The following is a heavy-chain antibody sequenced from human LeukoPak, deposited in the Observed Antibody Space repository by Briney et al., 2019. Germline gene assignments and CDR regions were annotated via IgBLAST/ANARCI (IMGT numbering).Heavy chain of an antibody. D-gene: IGHD3-10*01. CDR1: GGTFSSYA. Sequence: SVKVSCKASGGTFSSYAISWVRQAPGQGLEWMGRITPILGIANYAQKFQGRVTITADKSTSTAYMELSSLRSEDTAVYYCARDGGITMVRGFDPWGQGTLVTVSS. V-gene: IGHV1-69*04. J-gene: IGHJ5*02. CDR2: ITPILGIA. CDR3: ARDGGITMVRGFDP.